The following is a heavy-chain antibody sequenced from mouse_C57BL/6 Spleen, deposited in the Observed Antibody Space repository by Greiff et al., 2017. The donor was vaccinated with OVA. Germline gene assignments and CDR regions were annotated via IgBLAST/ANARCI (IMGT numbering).Heavy chain of an antibody. Sequence: VQLQQSGAELVKPGASVKISCKASGYAFSSYWMNWVKQRPGKGLEWIGQIYPGDGDTNYNGKFKGKATLTADKSSSTAYMQLSSLTSEDSAVYFCARSGVVADFDYWGQGTTLTVSS. J-gene: IGHJ2*01. V-gene: IGHV1-80*01. CDR1: GYAFSSYW. D-gene: IGHD1-1*01. CDR3: ARSGVVADFDY. CDR2: IYPGDGDT.